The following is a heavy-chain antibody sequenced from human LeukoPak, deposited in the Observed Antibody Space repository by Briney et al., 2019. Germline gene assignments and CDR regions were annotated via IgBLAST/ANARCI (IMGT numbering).Heavy chain of an antibody. Sequence: ASVKVSCKASGYTFTGYYMHWVRQAPGQGLEWMGWMNPNSGNTGYAQKFQGRVTMTRNTSISTAYMELSSLRSEDTAVYYCARGRRSLYERLVLNYWGQGTLVTVSS. CDR3: ARGRRSLYERLVLNY. CDR1: GYTFTGYY. D-gene: IGHD6-13*01. V-gene: IGHV1-8*02. J-gene: IGHJ4*02. CDR2: MNPNSGNT.